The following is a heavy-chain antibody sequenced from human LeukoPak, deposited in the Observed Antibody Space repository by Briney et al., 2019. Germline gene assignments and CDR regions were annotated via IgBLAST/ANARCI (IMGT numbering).Heavy chain of an antibody. CDR3: ARDFAYYDILTPDYYYGLDV. D-gene: IGHD3-9*01. J-gene: IGHJ6*04. Sequence: PGGSLRLSCAASGFTFSSYWMSWVRQAPGKGLEWVANIKQDGSEKYYVDSVKGRFTISRDNDKNSVYLQMNRLRDEDPAVYYCARDFAYYDILTPDYYYGLDVWGNGTTVTVSS. V-gene: IGHV3-7*03. CDR2: IKQDGSEK. CDR1: GFTFSSYW.